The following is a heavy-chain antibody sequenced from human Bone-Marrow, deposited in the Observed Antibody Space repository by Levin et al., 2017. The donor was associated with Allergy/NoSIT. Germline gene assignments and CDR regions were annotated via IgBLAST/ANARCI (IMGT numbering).Heavy chain of an antibody. V-gene: IGHV6-1*01. J-gene: IGHJ5*02. CDR3: AREDPSGNYYNWFDP. D-gene: IGHD1-26*01. Sequence: SQTLSLTCAISGDSVSSNSAAWNWIRQSPSRGLEWLGRTYYRTKWYTDYAVSVKGRISIKSDTFRNQFSLQLNSVTPEDTAVYYCAREDPSGNYYNWFDPWGQGTLVTVSS. CDR2: TYYRTKWYT. CDR1: GDSVSSNSAA.